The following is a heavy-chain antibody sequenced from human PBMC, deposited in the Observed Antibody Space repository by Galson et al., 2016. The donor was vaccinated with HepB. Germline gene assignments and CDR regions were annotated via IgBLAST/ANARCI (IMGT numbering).Heavy chain of an antibody. J-gene: IGHJ4*02. D-gene: IGHD3-3*01. Sequence: CAISGDSVSSTSAAWNWIRQSPLRGLEWLGRTYYKSRWYNDYAVSMKSRIAISPDTSKNQFSLQLTSVTPEATAVYFCAKEVFFTGVASFFDNWGQGALVTVSS. CDR1: GDSVSSTSAA. CDR2: TYYKSRWYN. V-gene: IGHV6-1*01. CDR3: AKEVFFTGVASFFDN.